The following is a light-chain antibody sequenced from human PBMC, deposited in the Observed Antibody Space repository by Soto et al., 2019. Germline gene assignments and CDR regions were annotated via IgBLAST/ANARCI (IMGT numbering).Light chain of an antibody. V-gene: IGKV3-15*01. CDR3: PQYNNWPPWT. Sequence: EIVMTQSPATLSVSPGERATLSCRASQSVSSNLAWYQQKPGQAPRLLIYGASTRATGIPARFSGSGSGTAFTLTIRSLQSEDFAVYYCPQYNNWPPWTFGQGTKVEIK. J-gene: IGKJ1*01. CDR1: QSVSSN. CDR2: GAS.